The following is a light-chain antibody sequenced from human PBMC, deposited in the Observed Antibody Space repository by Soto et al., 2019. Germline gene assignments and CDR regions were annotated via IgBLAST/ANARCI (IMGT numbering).Light chain of an antibody. J-gene: IGKJ1*01. CDR3: QQYGGSPRT. Sequence: EIVLTQSPGTLSLSPGEGATLSCRASQSVSSSLAWYQQKRGQAPRLLIHGASSRATGIPDRFSGSGSGTDFTLTSSRLEPEDVAVYYCQQYGGSPRTFGQGTKVEVK. V-gene: IGKV3-20*01. CDR2: GAS. CDR1: QSVSSS.